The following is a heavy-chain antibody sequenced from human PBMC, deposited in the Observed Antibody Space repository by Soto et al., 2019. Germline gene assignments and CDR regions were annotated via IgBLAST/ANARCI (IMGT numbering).Heavy chain of an antibody. V-gene: IGHV1-46*03. CDR1: GNTLSNFY. D-gene: IGHD2-21*02. J-gene: IGHJ4*01. CDR3: ARGGHVVVVTAAFDY. Sequence: ASVKVSYKASGNTLSNFYIHWVRQAPGQGLEWMGTINPSGGHTTYAQKFLGRVTMTRDTSTSTLYMELTSLRSEDTAVYYCARGGHVVVVTAAFDYWGQ. CDR2: INPSGGHT.